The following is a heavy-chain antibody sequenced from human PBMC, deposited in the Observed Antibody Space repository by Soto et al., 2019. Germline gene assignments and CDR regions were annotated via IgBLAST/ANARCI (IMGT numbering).Heavy chain of an antibody. CDR2: IWYDGSNK. Sequence: QVQLVESGGGVVQPGRSLRLSCAASGFTFSSYGMHWVRQAPGKGLEWVAVIWYDGSNKYYADSVKGRFTISRDNSKNPLYLQMNILRAEDTAVYYCARVGGPYQLLSGAVYWGQGTLVTVSS. J-gene: IGHJ4*02. CDR1: GFTFSSYG. D-gene: IGHD2-2*01. V-gene: IGHV3-33*01. CDR3: ARVGGPYQLLSGAVY.